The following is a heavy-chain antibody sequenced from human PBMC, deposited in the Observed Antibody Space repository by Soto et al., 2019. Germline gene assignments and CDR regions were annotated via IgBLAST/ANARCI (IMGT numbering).Heavy chain of an antibody. Sequence: QVQLQLWGAGLLKPSETLSLTCAVYGGSFSGYYWSWIRQPPGKGLEWIGEINPSGSTNYNPSLKSRVTISVDTSKKQISLKLSSVTAADTAVYYCARDLRGPFDYWGQGTLVTVSS. CDR3: ARDLRGPFDY. CDR2: INPSGST. V-gene: IGHV4-34*01. CDR1: GGSFSGYY. J-gene: IGHJ4*02.